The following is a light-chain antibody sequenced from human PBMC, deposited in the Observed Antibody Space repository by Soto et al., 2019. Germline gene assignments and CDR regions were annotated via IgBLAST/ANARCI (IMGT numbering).Light chain of an antibody. CDR2: GAS. CDR1: QSVSSSY. Sequence: EIVLTQSPGTLSLSPGERATLSCRASQSVSSSYLAWYQQKPGQAPRLLIYGASSRATGIPDRFSGSGSGADFTLTISRLEPEDFAVFYCQQYETSPWTFGQGTKV. CDR3: QQYETSPWT. V-gene: IGKV3-20*01. J-gene: IGKJ1*01.